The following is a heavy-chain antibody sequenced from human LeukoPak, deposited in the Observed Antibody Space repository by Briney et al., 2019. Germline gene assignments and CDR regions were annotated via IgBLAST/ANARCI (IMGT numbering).Heavy chain of an antibody. CDR2: IYPGDSDT. Sequence: GGSLKISCKGSGYSFTSYWIGWVRQMPGKGLEWMGIIYPGDSDTRYSPSFQGQVTISADKSISTACLQWSSLKASDTAMYYCARSYSSSWSYYGMDVWGQGTTVTVSS. J-gene: IGHJ6*02. D-gene: IGHD6-13*01. CDR3: ARSYSSSWSYYGMDV. V-gene: IGHV5-51*01. CDR1: GYSFTSYW.